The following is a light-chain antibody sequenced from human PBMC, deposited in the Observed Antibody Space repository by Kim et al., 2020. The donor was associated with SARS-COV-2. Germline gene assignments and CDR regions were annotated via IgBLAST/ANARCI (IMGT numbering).Light chain of an antibody. CDR2: LVS. J-gene: IGKJ2*01. Sequence: GEPASISCRSSQSLLYSNGDNYLSWYLQKPGQSQQLLIYLVSNRASGVPDRFSGSGSGTDFTLKISRVEAEDVGVYFCMQTLQTPTFGQGTKLEI. V-gene: IGKV2-28*01. CDR3: MQTLQTPT. CDR1: QSLLYSNGDNY.